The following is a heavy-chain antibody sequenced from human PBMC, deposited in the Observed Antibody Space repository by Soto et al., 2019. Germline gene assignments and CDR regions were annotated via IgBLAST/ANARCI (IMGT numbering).Heavy chain of an antibody. V-gene: IGHV3-30-3*01. D-gene: IGHD1-26*01. CDR1: GFTFSSYA. Sequence: GGSLRLSCAASGFTFSSYAMHWVRQAPGKGLEWVAVISYDGSNKYYADSVKGRFTISRDNSKNTLYLQMNSLRAEDTAVYYCARAPEWELLRGDDAFDIWGQGTMVTVSS. CDR2: ISYDGSNK. J-gene: IGHJ3*02. CDR3: ARAPEWELLRGDDAFDI.